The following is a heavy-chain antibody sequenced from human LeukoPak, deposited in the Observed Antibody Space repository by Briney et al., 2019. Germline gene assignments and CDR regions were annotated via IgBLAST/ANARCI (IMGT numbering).Heavy chain of an antibody. CDR3: ARENWQILRYFDWSYFDY. D-gene: IGHD3-9*01. Sequence: PGRSLRLSCAASGFTFSSYAMHWVRQAPGKGLEWVAVISYDGSNKYYADSVKGRFTISRDNSKNTLYLQMNSLRAEDTAVYYCARENWQILRYFDWSYFDYWGQGTLVTVSS. CDR2: ISYDGSNK. J-gene: IGHJ4*02. CDR1: GFTFSSYA. V-gene: IGHV3-30-3*01.